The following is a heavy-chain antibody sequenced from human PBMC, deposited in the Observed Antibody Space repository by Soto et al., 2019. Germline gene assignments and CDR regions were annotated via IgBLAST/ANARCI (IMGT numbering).Heavy chain of an antibody. CDR2: FYYTGSS. V-gene: IGHV4-31*03. Sequence: QVQLQESGPGLVRPSQTLSLTCNVSGDSIDSGGSYWSWIRQRPGKGLEWIGYFYYTGSSYYNPSLKSRLTLSLDTSNNQFSLQLRSVTAADTAVYYCARERQLGPSSGRLDFWGLGTLVTVSS. J-gene: IGHJ4*02. CDR1: GDSIDSGGSY. CDR3: ARERQLGPSSGRLDF. D-gene: IGHD6-6*01.